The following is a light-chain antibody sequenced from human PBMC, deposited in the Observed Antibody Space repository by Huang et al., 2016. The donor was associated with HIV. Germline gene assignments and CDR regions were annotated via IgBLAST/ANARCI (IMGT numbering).Light chain of an antibody. CDR2: GAS. J-gene: IGKJ2*01. CDR1: QTVTRRS. V-gene: IGKV3-20*01. CDR3: HQYGRSPPT. Sequence: EIVLTQSPGTLSLSPGERATLSCRANQTVTRRSLAWYQQRPGQAPRLLSSGASSRATGLPDRFSGSGSGTDFALTISGLEPEDFVIYYCHQYGRSPPTFGRGTKLEIK.